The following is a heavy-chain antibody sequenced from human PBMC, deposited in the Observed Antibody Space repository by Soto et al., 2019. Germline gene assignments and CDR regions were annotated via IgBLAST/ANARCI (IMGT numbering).Heavy chain of an antibody. Sequence: GGSLRLSCAASGFTFSSYWMTWVRQAPGKGLEWVANIKQDGSEKYYVDSVKGRFTISRDNAKNSLYLQINSLRAEDTAVYYCVRLYCLSTSCYFDYWGQAPLVTVSS. V-gene: IGHV3-7*01. D-gene: IGHD2-2*01. J-gene: IGHJ4*02. CDR3: VRLYCLSTSCYFDY. CDR1: GFTFSSYW. CDR2: IKQDGSEK.